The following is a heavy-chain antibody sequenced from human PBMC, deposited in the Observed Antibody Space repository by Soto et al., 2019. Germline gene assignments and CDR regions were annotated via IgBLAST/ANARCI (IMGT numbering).Heavy chain of an antibody. Sequence: GASVKVSCKASGGTFSSYAISCVRRAPGQVLEWMGGIIPIFGTANYAQKFQGRVTITADESTSTAYMELSSLRSEDTAVYYCARVVVPAAIGYYYYGMDVWGQGTTVTVSS. CDR1: GGTFSSYA. V-gene: IGHV1-69*13. D-gene: IGHD2-2*01. CDR2: IIPIFGTA. CDR3: ARVVVPAAIGYYYYGMDV. J-gene: IGHJ6*02.